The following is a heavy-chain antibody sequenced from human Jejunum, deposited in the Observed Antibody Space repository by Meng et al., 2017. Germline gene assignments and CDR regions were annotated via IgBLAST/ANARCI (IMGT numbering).Heavy chain of an antibody. CDR3: ARRAGSSGSYATDY. J-gene: IGHJ4*02. V-gene: IGHV3-11*01. CDR1: GVSFSDYY. Sequence: VESGGGLVKSGGSLVLSCAASGVSFSDYYMSWIRQAPGKGLEWVSYISGSASNIYYADSVQGRFTISRDNSKKSLYLQMNSLRADDTAVYYCARRAGSSGSYATDYWGQGTLVTVSS. CDR2: ISGSASNI. D-gene: IGHD6-19*01.